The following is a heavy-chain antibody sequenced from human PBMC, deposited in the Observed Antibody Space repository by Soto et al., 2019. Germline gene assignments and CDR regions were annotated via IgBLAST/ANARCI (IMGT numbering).Heavy chain of an antibody. V-gene: IGHV4-59*01. J-gene: IGHJ4*02. CDR3: ARGGWYNDY. CDR2: IYFGGST. D-gene: IGHD6-19*01. CDR1: GASMANNY. Sequence: QVQLQESGPRLVKPSETLSLTCTVSGASMANNYWSWIRQPPGRRLESIGYIYFGGSTNYNPSLRSRVTIEVDTSKNQFSLELNSVTAADTAVYYCARGGWYNDYWGQGAPVTVSS.